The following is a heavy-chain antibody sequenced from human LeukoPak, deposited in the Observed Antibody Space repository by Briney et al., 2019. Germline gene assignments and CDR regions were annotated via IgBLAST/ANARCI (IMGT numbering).Heavy chain of an antibody. Sequence: GGSLRLSCAASGFTFSSYSMNWVRQAPGKGLEWVSSISSSSGTYIYYADSVKGRFTISRDNAKKSLYLQMNSLRAEDTAVYYCARDPRSVPSHYYDTSAWDSWGQGTLVTVSS. CDR1: GFTFSSYS. D-gene: IGHD3-22*01. CDR3: ARDPRSVPSHYYDTSAWDS. CDR2: ISSSSGTYI. J-gene: IGHJ4*02. V-gene: IGHV3-21*01.